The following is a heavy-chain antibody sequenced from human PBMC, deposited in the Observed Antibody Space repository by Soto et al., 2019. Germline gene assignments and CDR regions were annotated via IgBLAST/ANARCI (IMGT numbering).Heavy chain of an antibody. CDR1: GYTFTSYA. CDR2: INTNTGNP. V-gene: IGHV7-4-1*01. CDR3: ARDPLYSSGWYRYYYYYGMDV. J-gene: IGHJ6*02. D-gene: IGHD6-19*01. Sequence: GASVQVSCKASGYTFTSYAMNWVRQAPGEGLEWMGWINTNTGNPTYAQGFTGRFVFSLDTSVSTAYLQICSLKAEDTAVYYCARDPLYSSGWYRYYYYYGMDVWGQGTTVT.